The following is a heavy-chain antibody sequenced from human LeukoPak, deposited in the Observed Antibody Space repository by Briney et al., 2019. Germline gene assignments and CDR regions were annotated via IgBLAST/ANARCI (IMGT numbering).Heavy chain of an antibody. Sequence: ASVKVSCKASGYTFTSYYMHWVRQAPGQGLEWMGIIDPSGGSTSYAQKFQGRVTMTRDMSTSTVYMELSSLRSEDTAVYYCARVQRDGYNFIPHAFDIWGQGTMVTVSS. CDR3: ARVQRDGYNFIPHAFDI. V-gene: IGHV1-46*01. CDR1: GYTFTSYY. D-gene: IGHD5-24*01. CDR2: IDPSGGST. J-gene: IGHJ3*02.